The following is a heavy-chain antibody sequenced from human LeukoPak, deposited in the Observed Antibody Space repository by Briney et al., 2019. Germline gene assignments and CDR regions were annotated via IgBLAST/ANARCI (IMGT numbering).Heavy chain of an antibody. D-gene: IGHD5-18*01. Sequence: ASETLSLTCTVSGGSISSYYWSWIRQPAGKGLGWIGRIYTSGSTNYNPSLKSRVTMSVDTSKNQFSLKLSSVTAADTAVYYCARVVSYGYYFDYWGQGTLVTVSS. J-gene: IGHJ4*02. V-gene: IGHV4-4*07. CDR1: GGSISSYY. CDR3: ARVVSYGYYFDY. CDR2: IYTSGST.